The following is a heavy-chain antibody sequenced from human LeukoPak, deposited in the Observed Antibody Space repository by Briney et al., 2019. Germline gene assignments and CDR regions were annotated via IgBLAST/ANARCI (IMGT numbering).Heavy chain of an antibody. CDR2: ISACNGKT. CDR3: ARVSAVAEVNLAQYGAYNYYDSSGYYTH. V-gene: IGHV1-18*01. J-gene: IGHJ4*02. D-gene: IGHD3-22*01. CDR1: GYTFTSYG. Sequence: ASVKVSCKASGYTFTSYGISWVRQAPGQGLEWMGWISACNGKTNYAQKLQGRVTLTTDTSTSTAYMERRSLRSDDTAVYYCARVSAVAEVNLAQYGAYNYYDSSGYYTHWGQGTLVTVSS.